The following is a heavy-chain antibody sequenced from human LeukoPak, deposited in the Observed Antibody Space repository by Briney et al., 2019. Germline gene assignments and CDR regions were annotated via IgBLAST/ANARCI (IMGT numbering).Heavy chain of an antibody. V-gene: IGHV4-34*01. J-gene: IGHJ5*02. CDR1: GGSFSGYY. D-gene: IGHD4-11*01. CDR2: INHSGST. Sequence: SETLSLTCAVYGGSFSGYYWSWIRQPPGKGLEWIGEINHSGSTNYNPSLKSRVTISVDTSKNQFSLKLSSVTAADTAVYYCARGTSWFDPWGQGTLVTVSS. CDR3: ARGTSWFDP.